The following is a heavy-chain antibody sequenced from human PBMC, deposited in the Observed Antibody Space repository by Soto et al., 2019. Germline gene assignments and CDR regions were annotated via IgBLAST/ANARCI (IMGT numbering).Heavy chain of an antibody. Sequence: SETLSLTCTVSGGSISSYYWSWIRQPPGKGLEWIGYIYYSGSTNYNPSLKSRVTISVDTSKNQFSLKLSSVTAADTAVYYCAKELHASSGWSQVIYWGQGTLVTVSS. CDR1: GGSISSYY. J-gene: IGHJ4*02. CDR3: AKELHASSGWSQVIY. CDR2: IYYSGST. V-gene: IGHV4-59*01. D-gene: IGHD6-19*01.